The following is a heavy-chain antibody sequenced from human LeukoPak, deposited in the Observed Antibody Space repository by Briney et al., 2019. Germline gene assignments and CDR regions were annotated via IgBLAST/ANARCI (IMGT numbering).Heavy chain of an antibody. CDR1: GYTFTSYD. J-gene: IGHJ4*02. V-gene: IGHV1-8*01. CDR3: ARGLKLYYYDSSSYYGY. Sequence: ASVKVSCKASGYTFTSYDINWVRQATGQGLEWMGWMNPNSGNTGYAQKFQGRVTMTRNTSISTAYMELSSLRSEDTAVYYCARGLKLYYYDSSSYYGYWGQGTLVTVSS. CDR2: MNPNSGNT. D-gene: IGHD3-22*01.